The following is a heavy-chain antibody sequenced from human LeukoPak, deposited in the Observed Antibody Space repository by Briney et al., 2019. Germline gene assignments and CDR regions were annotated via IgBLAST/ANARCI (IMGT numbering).Heavy chain of an antibody. D-gene: IGHD5-24*01. CDR1: GFTLHTTG. V-gene: IGHV3-33*01. CDR2: IWYDGSKK. J-gene: IGHJ4*02. Sequence: PGGSLRLSCAASGFTLHTTGMHWVRQAPGKGLEWVAVIWYDGSKKYYADSMKGRITISRDTSKNTLFLQMNSLRAEDTGMYYCARDHLDGSNFFYHWGQGTLVTVSS. CDR3: ARDHLDGSNFFYH.